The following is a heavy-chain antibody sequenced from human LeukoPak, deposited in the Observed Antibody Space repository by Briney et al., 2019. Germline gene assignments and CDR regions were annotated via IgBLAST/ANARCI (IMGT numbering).Heavy chain of an antibody. V-gene: IGHV3-74*01. CDR2: IISDGSSA. Sequence: GGSLRLSCATSGFALSDYWMHWVRQAPGKGLVWVSRIISDGSSASYADSVKGRFTISRDNAKNTLYLQMNSLRVEDTAVYYCVRDARYCPDSWGQGTLVTVSS. CDR1: GFALSDYW. D-gene: IGHD2-8*02. CDR3: VRDARYCPDS. J-gene: IGHJ5*02.